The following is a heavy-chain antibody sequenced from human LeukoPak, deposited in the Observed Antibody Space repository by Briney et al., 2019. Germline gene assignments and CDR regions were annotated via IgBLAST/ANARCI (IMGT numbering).Heavy chain of an antibody. J-gene: IGHJ3*01. D-gene: IGHD4-17*01. CDR1: GFTFSSYE. CDR2: ISSSGSTI. Sequence: GGSLRLSCAASGFTFSSYEMNWVRQAPGKGLEWVSYISSSGSTIYYADSVKGRFTTSRDNAKNSLYLQMNNLRAEDTAVYYCARSVRGYGDFRYDAFDFWGQGTVVTVSS. V-gene: IGHV3-48*03. CDR3: ARSVRGYGDFRYDAFDF.